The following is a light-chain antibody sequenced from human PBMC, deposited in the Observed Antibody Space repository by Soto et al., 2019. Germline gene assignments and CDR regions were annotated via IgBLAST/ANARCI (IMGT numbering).Light chain of an antibody. V-gene: IGKV3-20*01. CDR1: QSVSNNY. J-gene: IGKJ5*01. Sequence: EIVLTQSPGTLSLSPGERATLSCRASQSVSNNYLAWYQQKPGQAPRLLIYGTSNRATGGIADRFSGSGSGTDFTLTISSLQSDDSAVYYCQQYYTWRSITFGQGTRLEIK. CDR3: QQYYTWRSIT. CDR2: GTS.